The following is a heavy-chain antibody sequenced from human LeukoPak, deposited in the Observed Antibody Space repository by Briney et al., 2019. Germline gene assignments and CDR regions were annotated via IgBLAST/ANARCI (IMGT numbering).Heavy chain of an antibody. Sequence: GASVKVSCKVSGYTLTELSMHWVRQAPGKGLEWMGGFDPEDGETIYAQKFQGRDTMTEDTSTDTAYMELSSLRSEDTAVYYCATEGITIFGVVTYYFDYWGQGTLVTVSS. D-gene: IGHD3-3*01. J-gene: IGHJ4*02. CDR2: FDPEDGET. V-gene: IGHV1-24*01. CDR1: GYTLTELS. CDR3: ATEGITIFGVVTYYFDY.